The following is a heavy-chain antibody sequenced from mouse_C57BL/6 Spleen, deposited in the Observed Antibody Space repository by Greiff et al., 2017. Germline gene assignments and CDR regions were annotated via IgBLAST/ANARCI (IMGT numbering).Heavy chain of an antibody. Sequence: VQLQQSGAELVKPGASVKISCKASGYAFSSYWMNWVKQRPGKGLEWIGQIYPGDGDTNYNGKFKGKATLTADKSSSTADMQLSSLTSEDSAVYFCARYPNDEGDCYLDVWGTGTTVTVSS. CDR3: ARYPNDEGDCYLDV. D-gene: IGHD2-12*01. CDR2: IYPGDGDT. J-gene: IGHJ1*03. CDR1: GYAFSSYW. V-gene: IGHV1-80*01.